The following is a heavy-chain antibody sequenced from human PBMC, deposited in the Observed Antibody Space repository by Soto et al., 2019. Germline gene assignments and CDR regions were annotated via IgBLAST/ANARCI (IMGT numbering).Heavy chain of an antibody. D-gene: IGHD3-3*01. J-gene: IGHJ4*02. CDR3: ARRDTSGFLRYFDN. Sequence: SSGRVSCKASGGTLSSFINYPINWVRQAPGQGLEWMGGIVPNVGTVNYAQKFQGRVAITADKSTGTAYMELSSLKSEDTALYYCARRDTSGFLRYFDNWGQGTLVSV. CDR1: GGTLSSFINYP. CDR2: IVPNVGTV. V-gene: IGHV1-69*06.